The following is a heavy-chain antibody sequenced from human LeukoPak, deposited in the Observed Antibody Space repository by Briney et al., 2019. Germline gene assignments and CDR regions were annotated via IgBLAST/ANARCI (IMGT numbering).Heavy chain of an antibody. J-gene: IGHJ3*02. CDR2: TKQDGSEK. CDR1: GXXFSSYW. V-gene: IGHV3-7*01. Sequence: PGGSLXLSCAAXGXXFSSYWMSWVRQAPGKGLEWVANTKQDGSEKYYVDSMKGRFAISRDNAKNSLYLQMNSLRAEDTAVYYCARDSLGAFEIWGQGTMVTVSS. CDR3: ARDSLGAFEI.